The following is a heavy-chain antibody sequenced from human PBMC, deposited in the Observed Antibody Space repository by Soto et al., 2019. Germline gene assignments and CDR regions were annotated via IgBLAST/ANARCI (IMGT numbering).Heavy chain of an antibody. Sequence: QVQLVQSGAEVKKPGSSVKVSCKASGGTFSSYAISWVRQAPGQGLEWMGGIIPIFGTANYAQKFQGRVTITADESTSTAYMELSSLRSEDTVVYYCARDEDSSGYYYVGYYYYGMDVWGQGTTVTVSS. CDR1: GGTFSSYA. CDR2: IIPIFGTA. J-gene: IGHJ6*02. CDR3: ARDEDSSGYYYVGYYYYGMDV. V-gene: IGHV1-69*01. D-gene: IGHD3-22*01.